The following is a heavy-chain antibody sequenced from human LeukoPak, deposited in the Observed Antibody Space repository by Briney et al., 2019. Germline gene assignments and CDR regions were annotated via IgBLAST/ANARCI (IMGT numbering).Heavy chain of an antibody. Sequence: PSQTLSLTCTVSGGSISSGGYYWSWIRQHPGKGLEWIGYIYYSGSTYYNPSLKSRVTISVDTSKNQFSLKLSSVTAADTAVYYCARARVPYYYGSGSYQIYYYFDYWGQGTLVTVSS. D-gene: IGHD3-10*01. V-gene: IGHV4-31*03. CDR3: ARARVPYYYGSGSYQIYYYFDY. J-gene: IGHJ4*02. CDR1: GGSISSGGYY. CDR2: IYYSGST.